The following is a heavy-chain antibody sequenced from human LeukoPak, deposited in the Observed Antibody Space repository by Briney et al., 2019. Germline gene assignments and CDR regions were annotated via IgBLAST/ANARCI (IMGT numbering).Heavy chain of an antibody. J-gene: IGHJ2*01. CDR3: ARCLGSSGWYWYFDF. CDR2: IYYSGST. Sequence: SETLSLTCTVSGGSISSYYWSWIRQPPGKGLEWIGYIYYSGSTNYNPSLKSRVTISMDTSKKQFSLKLSSVTAADTAVYYCARCLGSSGWYWYFDFWGRGTLVTVSS. V-gene: IGHV4-59*08. D-gene: IGHD6-19*01. CDR1: GGSISSYY.